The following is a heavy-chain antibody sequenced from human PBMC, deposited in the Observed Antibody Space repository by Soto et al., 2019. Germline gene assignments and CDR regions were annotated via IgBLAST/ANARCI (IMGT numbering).Heavy chain of an antibody. CDR3: ARHGNWYYDL. J-gene: IGHJ2*01. V-gene: IGHV4-59*08. CDR2: INYSGST. CDR1: GGSISTYY. Sequence: QVHLQESGPGLVKPSETLSLTCTVSGGSISTYYWSWIRQSPGKGLEWIAYINYSGSTNYNPSLRSRVTISLDTSRDQFSLKLSSVTAADTAVYFCARHGNWYYDLWGRGTLVTVSS.